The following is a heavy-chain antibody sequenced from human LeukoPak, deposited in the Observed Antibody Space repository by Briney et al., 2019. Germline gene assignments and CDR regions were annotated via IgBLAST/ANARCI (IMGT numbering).Heavy chain of an antibody. CDR3: ARGRSSAHYMDV. D-gene: IGHD1-26*01. J-gene: IGHJ6*03. Sequence: SETLSLTCTVSGGSISSYYWSWIRQPLGKGPEWIGYIYYSGSTNYNPSLKSRVTISVDTSKNQFSLKLSSVTAADTAVYYCARGRSSAHYMDVWGKGTTVTVSS. CDR2: IYYSGST. V-gene: IGHV4-59*01. CDR1: GGSISSYY.